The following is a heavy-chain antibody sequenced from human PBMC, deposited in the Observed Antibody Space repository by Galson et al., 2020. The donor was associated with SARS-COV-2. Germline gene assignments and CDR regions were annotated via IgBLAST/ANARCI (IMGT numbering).Heavy chain of an antibody. Sequence: LETLSLTCTVSGYSISSGYYWGWIRQAPGKGLECIGSISHTGSTYYKPSLRSRVTVSVNMSKNQFSLTLTSVTAADSAIYYCARGAAEFYGTTAPSGGHFDHWGQGKVVTVSS. D-gene: IGHD1-1*01. CDR2: ISHTGST. CDR1: GYSISSGYY. V-gene: IGHV4-38-2*02. J-gene: IGHJ4*02. CDR3: ARGAAEFYGTTAPSGGHFDH.